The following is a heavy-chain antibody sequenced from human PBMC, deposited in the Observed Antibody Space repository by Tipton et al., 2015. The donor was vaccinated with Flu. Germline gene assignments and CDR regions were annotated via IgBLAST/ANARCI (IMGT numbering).Heavy chain of an antibody. CDR2: ISHFETT. CDR3: ARHVSTSGSLFYFDY. J-gene: IGHJ4*02. D-gene: IGHD1-26*01. V-gene: IGHV4-38-2*01. Sequence: TLSLTCAVSGDSISSDFYWAWIRQFPGKGLEWIGSISHFETTYYYPSLESRVSISVDTSKNQFSLKLSSVTAADTALYFCARHVSTSGSLFYFDYWGPGTLVTVSS. CDR1: GDSISSDFY.